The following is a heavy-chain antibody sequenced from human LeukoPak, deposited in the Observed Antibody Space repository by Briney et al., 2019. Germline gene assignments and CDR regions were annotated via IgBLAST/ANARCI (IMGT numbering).Heavy chain of an antibody. CDR3: AKDRYYGSGSYSNLFDY. D-gene: IGHD3-10*01. Sequence: GGSLRLSCAASGFTFSSYVMHWVRQAPGKGLEWVAFIRYDGSNKYYADSVKGRFTISRDNSKNTLYLQMNSLRAEDTAVYYCAKDRYYGSGSYSNLFDYWGQGTLVTVSS. V-gene: IGHV3-30*02. CDR2: IRYDGSNK. J-gene: IGHJ4*02. CDR1: GFTFSSYV.